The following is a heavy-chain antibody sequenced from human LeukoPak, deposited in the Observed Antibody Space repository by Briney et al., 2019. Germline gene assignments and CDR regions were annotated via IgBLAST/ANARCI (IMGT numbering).Heavy chain of an antibody. Sequence: KPGGSLRLSCAASGFTFDDYAMHWVRQAPGKGLEWVSLISWDGGSTYYADSVKGRFTISRDNSKNSLYLQMNSLRAEDTAVYYCARVITVYNDYEEVAEYFQHWGQGTLVIVSS. CDR1: GFTFDDYA. V-gene: IGHV3-43D*03. CDR3: ARVITVYNDYEEVAEYFQH. CDR2: ISWDGGST. D-gene: IGHD4-17*01. J-gene: IGHJ1*01.